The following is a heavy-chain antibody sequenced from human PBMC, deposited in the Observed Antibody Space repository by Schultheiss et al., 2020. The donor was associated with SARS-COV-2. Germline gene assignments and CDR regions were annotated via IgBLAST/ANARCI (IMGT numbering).Heavy chain of an antibody. D-gene: IGHD6-19*01. Sequence: GESLKISCAASGFTFSSYGMHWVRQAPGKGLEWVAVISYDGSNKYYADSVKGRFTISRDNAKNSLYLQMNSLRAEDTAVYYCAKEAPVAGYFDYWGQGTLVTVSS. CDR2: ISYDGSNK. J-gene: IGHJ4*02. V-gene: IGHV3-30*12. CDR1: GFTFSSYG. CDR3: AKEAPVAGYFDY.